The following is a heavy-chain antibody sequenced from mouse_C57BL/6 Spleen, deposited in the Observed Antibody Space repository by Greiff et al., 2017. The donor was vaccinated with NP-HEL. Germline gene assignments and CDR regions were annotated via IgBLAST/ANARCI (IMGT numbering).Heavy chain of an antibody. CDR2: ISYSGST. Sequence: EVHLVESGPGMVKPSQSLSLTCTVTGYSITSGYDWHWIRHFPGNKLEWMGYISYSGSTNYNPSLKSRISITHDTSKNHFFLKLNSVTTEDTATYYCARVGIGYYFDYWGQGTTLTVSS. CDR3: ARVGIGYYFDY. D-gene: IGHD3-1*01. J-gene: IGHJ2*01. CDR1: GYSITSGYD. V-gene: IGHV3-1*01.